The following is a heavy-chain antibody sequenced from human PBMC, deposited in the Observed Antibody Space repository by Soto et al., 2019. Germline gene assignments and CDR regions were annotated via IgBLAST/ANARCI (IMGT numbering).Heavy chain of an antibody. J-gene: IGHJ4*02. D-gene: IGHD2-2*01. Sequence: SETLSLTCTVSGGSISSGDYYWSWIRQPPGKGLEWIGYIYYSGSTYYNPSLKSRVTISVDTSKNQFSLKLSSVTAADTAVYYCARVNIVLVPAAIDYWGQGTLVTVSS. CDR3: ARVNIVLVPAAIDY. CDR2: IYYSGST. CDR1: GGSISSGDYY. V-gene: IGHV4-30-4*01.